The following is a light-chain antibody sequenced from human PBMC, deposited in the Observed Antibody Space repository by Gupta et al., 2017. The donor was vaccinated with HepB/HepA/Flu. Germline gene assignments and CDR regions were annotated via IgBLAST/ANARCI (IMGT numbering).Light chain of an antibody. CDR1: QSVSSSY. CDR3: QQYGSSPPYT. Sequence: LLTQSPLTLSLSPGERATLSCMASQSVSSSYLAWYQQKPGRAPRLLIYGASSRATGIPDRLSSSGSGTDVTLTISRLEPEDFAVYYCQQYGSSPPYTFGQGTKLEIK. V-gene: IGKV3-20*01. CDR2: GAS. J-gene: IGKJ2*01.